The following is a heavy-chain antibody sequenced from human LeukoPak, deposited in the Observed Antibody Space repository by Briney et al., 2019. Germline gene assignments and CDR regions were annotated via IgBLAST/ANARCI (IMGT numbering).Heavy chain of an antibody. CDR1: GNYW. V-gene: IGHV3-74*01. CDR2: INSDGSWT. J-gene: IGHJ4*02. D-gene: IGHD6-19*01. Sequence: PGGSLRLSCAASGNYWMHWVRQAPGKGLVWVSHINSDGSWTGYADSVKGRFTVSRDNSENTVFLQMNSLRAEDTAIYNCAKDSSSSGWATTTDYWGQGTLVTVSS. CDR3: AKDSSSSGWATTTDY.